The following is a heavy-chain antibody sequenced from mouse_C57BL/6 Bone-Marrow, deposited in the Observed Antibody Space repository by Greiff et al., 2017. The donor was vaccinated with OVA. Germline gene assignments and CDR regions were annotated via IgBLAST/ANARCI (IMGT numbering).Heavy chain of an antibody. CDR2: IDPENGDT. V-gene: IGHV14-4*01. CDR3: TTDYFDY. CDR1: GFNIKDHY. J-gene: IGHJ2*01. Sequence: EVQLQQSGAELVRPGASVKLSCTASGFNIKDHYMHWVKQRPEQGLEWIGWIDPENGDTEYASKFQGKATITADTSSNTAYLQLSSLTSEDTAVYYCTTDYFDYWGQGTTLTVSS.